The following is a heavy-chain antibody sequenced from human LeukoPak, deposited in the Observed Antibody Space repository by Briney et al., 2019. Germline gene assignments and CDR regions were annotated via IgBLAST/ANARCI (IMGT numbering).Heavy chain of an antibody. V-gene: IGHV1-2*02. CDR1: GYTFTGYY. CDR2: INPNSGGT. D-gene: IGHD6-13*01. Sequence: ASVTVSCKASGYTFTGYYMHWVRQAPAQGLEWMGWINPNSGGTNYAQKFQGRVTMTRDTSISTAYMELSRLRSDDTAVYYCARDKAAAGSSGWFDPWGQGTLVTVSS. CDR3: ARDKAAAGSSGWFDP. J-gene: IGHJ5*02.